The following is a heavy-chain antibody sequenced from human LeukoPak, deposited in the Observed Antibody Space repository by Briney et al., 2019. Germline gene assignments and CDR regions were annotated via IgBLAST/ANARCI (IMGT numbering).Heavy chain of an antibody. D-gene: IGHD4-11*01. CDR3: ASPASNYVVANQDH. CDR1: GFTFDDYA. J-gene: IGHJ4*02. V-gene: IGHV3-9*01. Sequence: GGSLRLSCAASGFTFDDYAMHWVRQAPGKGLEWVSGISWNSGSIGYADSVKGRFTISRDNAKNSLYLQMNSLRAEDTAVYYCASPASNYVVANQDHWGQGTLVTVSS. CDR2: ISWNSGSI.